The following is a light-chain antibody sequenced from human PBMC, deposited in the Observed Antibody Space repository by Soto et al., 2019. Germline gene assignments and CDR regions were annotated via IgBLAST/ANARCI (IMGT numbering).Light chain of an antibody. CDR1: QSIFNY. Sequence: DVQLTQSPSTLPASVGDRVAITCQATQSIFNYLNWFQQRPGKAPQLLISDASQLEPGVPSRFSGQRSGTDFTLIISDLQPEGFATYFCQQYEDRPLTFGGGTRVEV. V-gene: IGKV1-33*01. CDR2: DAS. CDR3: QQYEDRPLT. J-gene: IGKJ4*01.